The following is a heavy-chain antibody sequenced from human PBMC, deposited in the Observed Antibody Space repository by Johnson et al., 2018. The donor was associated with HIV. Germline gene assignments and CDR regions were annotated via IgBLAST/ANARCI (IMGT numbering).Heavy chain of an antibody. CDR3: TTAGSSGSAHAFDI. V-gene: IGHV3-15*01. D-gene: IGHD3-22*01. CDR2: IKSKTEGGTT. J-gene: IGHJ3*02. Sequence: EVQLVESGGRLVKPGGSLRLSGAASGFTRSNAWMSWVRQAPGKGLAWVGRIKSKTEGGTTDYAAPVKARFTISRDDPKNTLFLQMNSLKIEDTATYYCTTAGSSGSAHAFDIWGQGTMVTVSS. CDR1: GFTRSNAW.